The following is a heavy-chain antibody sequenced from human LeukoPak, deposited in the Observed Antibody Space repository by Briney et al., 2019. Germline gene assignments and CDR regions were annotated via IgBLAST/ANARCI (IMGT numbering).Heavy chain of an antibody. CDR1: GFTFSSYA. Sequence: GGSLRLSCAASGFTFSSYAMHWVRQAPGKGLEWVAVISYDGSNKYYADSVKGRFTISRDNSKNTLYLQMNSLRAEDTAVYYCARARDIVVPGGFDPWGQRTLVTVSS. CDR3: ARARDIVVPGGFDP. D-gene: IGHD2-2*01. CDR2: ISYDGSNK. J-gene: IGHJ5*02. V-gene: IGHV3-30-3*01.